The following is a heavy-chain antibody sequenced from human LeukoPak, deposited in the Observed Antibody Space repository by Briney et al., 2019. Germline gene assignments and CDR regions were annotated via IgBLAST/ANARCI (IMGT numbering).Heavy chain of an antibody. J-gene: IGHJ4*02. CDR1: GGSISSSSYY. CDR3: ARGPRARTVWGSYRVFDY. V-gene: IGHV4-39*07. Sequence: RPSETLSLTCTVSGGSISSSSYYWGWIRQPRGKGLEWIGSIYYSGSTYYNPSLKSRVTISVDTSKNQFSLKLSSVTAADTAVYYCARGPRARTVWGSYRVFDYWGQGTLVTVSS. D-gene: IGHD3-16*02. CDR2: IYYSGST.